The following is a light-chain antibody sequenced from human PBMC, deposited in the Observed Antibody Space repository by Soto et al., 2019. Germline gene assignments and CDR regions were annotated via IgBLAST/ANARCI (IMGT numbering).Light chain of an antibody. CDR1: QSVSSY. V-gene: IGKV3-11*01. CDR2: DAS. Sequence: IVLTQSPATLSLSPWERATLSCRASQSVSSYLAWYQQKPGQAPRLLIYDASNRATGIPARFSGSGSGTDFTRTISSLEPADLGVYYCQQRHNWPITFGQGTRLEIK. J-gene: IGKJ5*01. CDR3: QQRHNWPIT.